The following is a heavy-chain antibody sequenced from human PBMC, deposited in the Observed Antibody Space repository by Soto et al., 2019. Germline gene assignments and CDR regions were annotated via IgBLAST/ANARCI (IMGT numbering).Heavy chain of an antibody. CDR2: ISYDGSNK. Sequence: PSGGSLRLSCAASGFTFSSYAMHWVRQAPGKGLEWVAVISYDGSNKYYADSVKGRFTISRDNSKNTLYLQMSSLRAEDTAVYYCARVSGSYYDYYYGMDVWGQGTTVTVYS. CDR1: GFTFSSYA. J-gene: IGHJ6*02. D-gene: IGHD1-26*01. V-gene: IGHV3-30*15. CDR3: ARVSGSYYDYYYGMDV.